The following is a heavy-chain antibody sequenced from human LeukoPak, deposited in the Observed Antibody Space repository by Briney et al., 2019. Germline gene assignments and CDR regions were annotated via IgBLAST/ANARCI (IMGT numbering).Heavy chain of an antibody. J-gene: IGHJ4*02. V-gene: IGHV4-4*07. CDR2: IYTSGST. CDR1: GGSISSYY. CDR3: ARGASKEYYFDY. D-gene: IGHD2-2*01. Sequence: SETLSLTCTVSGGSISSYYWSWIRQPAGQGLEWIGRIYTSGSTSYNPSLKSRVTMSVDTSKNQFSLKLSSVTAADTAVYYCARGASKEYYFDYWGQGTLVTVSS.